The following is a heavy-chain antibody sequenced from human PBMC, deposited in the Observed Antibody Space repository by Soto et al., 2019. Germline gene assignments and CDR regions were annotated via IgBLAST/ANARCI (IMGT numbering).Heavy chain of an antibody. CDR1: GFTFSSYA. Sequence: PGGSLRLSCAASGFTFSSYAMSWVRQTPDKGLEWVSAITDSGGSTYYADSVKGRFTISRDNSKSTLYLQMNSLRAEDTAVYYCAKGSRSSRPYYFDYWGQGTLVTVSS. V-gene: IGHV3-23*01. D-gene: IGHD6-6*01. J-gene: IGHJ4*02. CDR2: ITDSGGST. CDR3: AKGSRSSRPYYFDY.